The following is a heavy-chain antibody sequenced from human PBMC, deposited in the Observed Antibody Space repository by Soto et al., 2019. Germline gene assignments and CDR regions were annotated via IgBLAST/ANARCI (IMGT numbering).Heavy chain of an antibody. V-gene: IGHV3-30*18. J-gene: IGHJ4*01. CDR2: MSYDGSKE. Sequence: LRHFSAAPRFFCADFGMHWVRQAPGKGLEWVALMSYDGSKEFYGDSVKGRFTISRDNSKNTLYLQMNSLSSEDSAVYYCAKDGRTAAFDYWGHGT. CDR1: RFFCADFG. CDR3: AKDGRTAAFDY. D-gene: IGHD6-13*01.